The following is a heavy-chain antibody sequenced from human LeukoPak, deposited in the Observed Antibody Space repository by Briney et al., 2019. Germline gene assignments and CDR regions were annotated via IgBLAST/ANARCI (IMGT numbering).Heavy chain of an antibody. CDR3: ARDVHGDYGSGWFDP. Sequence: SVKVSCKASGGTFSSYAISWVRQAPGQGLEWRGGIMPLFGTAGYAQKFQGRVTITKDESTRTVYLELTSLTSDDTAVYYCARDVHGDYGSGWFDPWGQGTLVSVSS. CDR2: IMPLFGTA. CDR1: GGTFSSYA. D-gene: IGHD4-17*01. J-gene: IGHJ5*02. V-gene: IGHV1-69*05.